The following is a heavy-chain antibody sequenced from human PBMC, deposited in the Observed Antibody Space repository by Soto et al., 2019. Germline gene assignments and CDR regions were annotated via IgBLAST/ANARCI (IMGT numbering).Heavy chain of an antibody. J-gene: IGHJ3*02. CDR1: GGSISSYY. V-gene: IGHV4-59*01. CDR3: ARAVWTTYDAFDI. Sequence: SETLSLTCTVSGGSISSYYWSWIRQPPGKGLEWIGYIYYSGSTNYNPSLKSRVTISVDTSKNQFSLKLSSVTAADTAVYYCARAVWTTYDAFDIWGQGTMVTVSS. CDR2: IYYSGST. D-gene: IGHD3-16*01.